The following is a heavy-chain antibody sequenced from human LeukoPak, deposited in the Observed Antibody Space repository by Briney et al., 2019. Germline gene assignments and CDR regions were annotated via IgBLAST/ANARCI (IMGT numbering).Heavy chain of an antibody. Sequence: ASVKVSCKGSGYTFTSYDINWVRQATGQGLEGMGCMNPNSGNTGYAQRFQGRVTMTRNTSISTAYMELSSLRSEDTAVYYCATAVLIVPPMRAFDIWGQGTMVTVSS. CDR2: MNPNSGNT. CDR3: ATAVLIVPPMRAFDI. J-gene: IGHJ3*02. V-gene: IGHV1-8*01. CDR1: GYTFTSYD. D-gene: IGHD3-22*01.